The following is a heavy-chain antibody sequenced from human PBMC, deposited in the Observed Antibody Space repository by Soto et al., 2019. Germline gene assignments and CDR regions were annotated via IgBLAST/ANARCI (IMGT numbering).Heavy chain of an antibody. CDR3: ATDLGTGY. Sequence: GGSLRLSCAASGFTFSSYWMHWVRQAPGKGLVWVSRMNSDGSSTSYADSVKGRFTISRDNAKNTLYLQMNSLKTEDTAVYYCATDLGTGYWGQGTLVTVSS. D-gene: IGHD7-27*01. CDR2: MNSDGSST. CDR1: GFTFSSYW. V-gene: IGHV3-74*01. J-gene: IGHJ4*02.